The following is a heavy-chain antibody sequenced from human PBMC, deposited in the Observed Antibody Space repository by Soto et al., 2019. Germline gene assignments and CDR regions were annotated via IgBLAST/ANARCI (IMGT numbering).Heavy chain of an antibody. J-gene: IGHJ3*02. CDR3: ARDFAYCSSTSCYHDAFDI. V-gene: IGHV3-21*01. D-gene: IGHD2-2*01. CDR2: ISSSSSYI. Sequence: EVQLVESGGGLVKPGGSLRLSCAASGFTFSSYSMNWVRQAPGKGLEWVSSISSSSSYIYYADSVKGRFTISRDNAQNSLYLQMNSLRAEDTAVYYCARDFAYCSSTSCYHDAFDIWGQGTMVTVSS. CDR1: GFTFSSYS.